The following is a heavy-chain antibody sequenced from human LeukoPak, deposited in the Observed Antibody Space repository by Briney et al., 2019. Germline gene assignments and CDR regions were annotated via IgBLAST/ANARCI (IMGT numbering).Heavy chain of an antibody. V-gene: IGHV4-59*08. J-gene: IGHJ4*02. CDR3: ARLRVAARFDY. CDR1: GGSISSYY. D-gene: IGHD2-15*01. Sequence: PSETLSLTCTVSGGSISSYYWSWIRQPPGKGLEWIGYIYYSGSTNYNPSLKSRVTISVDTSKNQFSLKLSSVTAADTAVYYCARLRVAARFDYWGQGTLVTVSS. CDR2: IYYSGST.